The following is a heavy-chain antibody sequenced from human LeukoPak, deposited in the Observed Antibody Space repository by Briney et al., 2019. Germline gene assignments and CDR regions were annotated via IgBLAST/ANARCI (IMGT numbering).Heavy chain of an antibody. CDR2: IYYSGST. J-gene: IGHJ4*02. Sequence: SSETLSLTCTVSGGSISSSSYYWGWIRQPPGKGLEWIGSIYYSGSTYYNPSLKSRVTISVDASKNQFSLKVSSVTAADTGVYYCARHSSWYSGFDYWGQGTLVTVSS. CDR1: GGSISSSSYY. D-gene: IGHD6-13*01. CDR3: ARHSSWYSGFDY. V-gene: IGHV4-39*01.